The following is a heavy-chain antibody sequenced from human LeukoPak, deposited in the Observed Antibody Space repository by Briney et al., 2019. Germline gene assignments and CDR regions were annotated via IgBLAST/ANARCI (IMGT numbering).Heavy chain of an antibody. CDR1: GFTFDDYA. D-gene: IGHD3-3*01. V-gene: IGHV3-23*01. Sequence: PGRSLRLSCAASGFTFDDYAMHWVRQAPGKGLEWVSSISGSGGSTYYADTVMGRFSISRVNSKNTLYLQMSRLRAEDTAVYFCAKDEGYDFWNGYPGDYWGQGILVTVSS. CDR3: AKDEGYDFWNGYPGDY. CDR2: ISGSGGST. J-gene: IGHJ4*02.